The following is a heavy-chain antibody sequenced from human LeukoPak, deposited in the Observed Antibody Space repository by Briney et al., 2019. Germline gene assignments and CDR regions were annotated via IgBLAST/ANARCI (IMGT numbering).Heavy chain of an antibody. J-gene: IGHJ4*02. CDR1: GFTCSSNA. D-gene: IGHD6-13*01. Sequence: GGSLRLSCAASGFTCSSNAMAWVRQAPGKVLEWVSAIGGSVDYTFYAESVKGRFTTSRDNSKNTLYLQMSGLRVEDTAVYYCAKELVSRSSLTFDSWGQGALVTVSS. CDR3: AKELVSRSSLTFDS. V-gene: IGHV3-23*01. CDR2: IGGSVDYT.